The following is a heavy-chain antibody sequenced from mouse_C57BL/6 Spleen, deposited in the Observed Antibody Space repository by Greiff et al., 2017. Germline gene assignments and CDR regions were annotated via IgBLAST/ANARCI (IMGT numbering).Heavy chain of an antibody. J-gene: IGHJ4*01. CDR3: ARRGSRMDY. V-gene: IGHV1-26*01. CDR1: GYTFTDYY. CDR2: INPNNGGT. D-gene: IGHD1-1*01. Sequence: EVQLQQSGPELVKPGASVKISCKASGYTFTDYYMNWVKQSHGKSLEWIGDINPNNGGTSYNQKFKGKATFTVDKSSSTAYMELRRLTSEDSAVYYCARRGSRMDYWGQGTSVTVSS.